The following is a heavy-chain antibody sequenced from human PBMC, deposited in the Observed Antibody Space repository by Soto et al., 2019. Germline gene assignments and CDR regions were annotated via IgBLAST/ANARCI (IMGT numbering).Heavy chain of an antibody. V-gene: IGHV2-5*01. Sequence: SGPTLVKPTPTLTLTCTFSGFSLSTSGVGVGWIRQPPGKALEWLALIYWNDDKRYSPPLKSRLTITKDTSKNQVVLTMTNMDPVDTATYYCALPRDYGSEDAFDIWGQGTMVTVSS. D-gene: IGHD3-10*01. CDR2: IYWNDDK. J-gene: IGHJ3*02. CDR1: GFSLSTSGVG. CDR3: ALPRDYGSEDAFDI.